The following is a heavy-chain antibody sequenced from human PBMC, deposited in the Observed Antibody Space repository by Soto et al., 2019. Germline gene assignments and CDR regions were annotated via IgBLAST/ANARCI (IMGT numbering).Heavy chain of an antibody. V-gene: IGHV4-59*01. CDR3: ARERTPRTGFDY. Sequence: SETLSLTCTVSGGSISSYYWSWIRQPPGKGLEWIGYIYYSGSTNYNPSLKSRVTISVVTSKNQFSLTLSSATAADTAVYYCARERTPRTGFDYWGQGTLVTVSS. J-gene: IGHJ4*02. CDR2: IYYSGST. CDR1: GGSISSYY. D-gene: IGHD7-27*01.